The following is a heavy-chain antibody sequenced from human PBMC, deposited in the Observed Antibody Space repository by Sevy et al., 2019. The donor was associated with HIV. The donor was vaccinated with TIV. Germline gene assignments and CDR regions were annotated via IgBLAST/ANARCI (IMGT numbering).Heavy chain of an antibody. D-gene: IGHD3-22*01. V-gene: IGHV3-23*01. CDR1: GFTFSNYA. CDR2: IFRGGDGT. CDR3: AGALYDSSGSFDALDI. Sequence: GGSLRLSCVASGFTFSNYAMNWVRQAPGKGLEWVSPIFRGGDGTYYADSVKGRFTISRDNSKDTVYLQLSSLRADDTAVYYCAGALYDSSGSFDALDIWGQRTMVTVSS. J-gene: IGHJ3*02.